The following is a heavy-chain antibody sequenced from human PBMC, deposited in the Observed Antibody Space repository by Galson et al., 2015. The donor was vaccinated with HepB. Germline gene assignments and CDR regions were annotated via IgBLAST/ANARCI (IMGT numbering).Heavy chain of an antibody. D-gene: IGHD4-17*01. CDR1: GFTFSSYA. Sequence: LRLSCAASGFTFSSYAMHWVRQAPGKGLEWVAVISYDGSNKYYADSVKGRFTISRDNSKNTLYLQMNSLRAEDTAVYYCARDLSGGRNDYGDYGFFDYWGQGTLVTVSS. J-gene: IGHJ4*02. CDR2: ISYDGSNK. V-gene: IGHV3-30*04. CDR3: ARDLSGGRNDYGDYGFFDY.